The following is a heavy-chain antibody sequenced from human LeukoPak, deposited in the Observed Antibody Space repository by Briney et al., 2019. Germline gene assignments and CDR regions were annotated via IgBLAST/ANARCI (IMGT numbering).Heavy chain of an antibody. CDR2: ISAYNGKT. CDR1: GYTFTRYG. J-gene: IGHJ4*02. CDR3: ARDGRQQRGFDY. V-gene: IGHV1-18*01. D-gene: IGHD6-13*01. Sequence: ASVNVSCKASGYTFTRYGISWVRQAPGQGLEWMGWISAYNGKTNHAQNFQGRVTMTTDRSTSTAYRKLRSLRSDDTAVYYCARDGRQQRGFDYWGQGTLVTVSS.